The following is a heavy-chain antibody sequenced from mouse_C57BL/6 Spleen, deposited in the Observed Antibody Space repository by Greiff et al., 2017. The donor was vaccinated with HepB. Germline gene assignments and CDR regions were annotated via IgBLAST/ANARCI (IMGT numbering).Heavy chain of an antibody. D-gene: IGHD1-1*01. V-gene: IGHV5-6*01. Sequence: EVQGVESGGDLVKPGGSLKLSCAASGFTFSSYGMSWVRQTPDKRLEWVATISSGGSYTYYPDSVKGRFTISRDNAKNTLYLQMSSLKSEDTAMYYCARGPTGAWFAYWGQGTLVTVSA. CDR3: ARGPTGAWFAY. CDR1: GFTFSSYG. J-gene: IGHJ3*01. CDR2: ISSGGSYT.